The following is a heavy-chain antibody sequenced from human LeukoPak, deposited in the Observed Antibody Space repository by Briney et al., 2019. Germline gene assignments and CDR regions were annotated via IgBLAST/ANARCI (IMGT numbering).Heavy chain of an antibody. D-gene: IGHD3-22*01. V-gene: IGHV1-18*01. CDR3: ARDRVRGIVVAERWFDY. J-gene: IGHJ4*02. CDR2: ISAYNGNT. CDR1: GYTFTSYG. Sequence: GASVKVSCKASGYTFTSYGISGVRQAPGQGLEWMGRISAYNGNTNYAQKLQGRVTMTTDTSTSTAYMELRSLRSDDTAVYYCARDRVRGIVVAERWFDYWGQGTLVTVSS.